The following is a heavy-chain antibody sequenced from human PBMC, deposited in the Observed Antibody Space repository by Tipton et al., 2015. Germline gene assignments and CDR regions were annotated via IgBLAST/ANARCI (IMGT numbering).Heavy chain of an antibody. CDR2: LYYNDNI. CDR3: ACHDYDLLTRDYQTVDY. Sequence: SLTCTVSGGSISSSSYYWAWIRQPPGKGLEWIGSLYYNDNIYYNPSLQSRVAMSADTSRNQFSLNLTSVTAADTAVYYCACHDYDLLTRDYQTVDYWGQGTRVTVSS. D-gene: IGHD3-9*01. J-gene: IGHJ4*02. V-gene: IGHV4-39*01. CDR1: GGSISSSSYY.